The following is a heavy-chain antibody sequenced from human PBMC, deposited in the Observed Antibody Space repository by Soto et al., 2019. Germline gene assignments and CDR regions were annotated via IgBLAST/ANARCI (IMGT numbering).Heavy chain of an antibody. D-gene: IGHD2-21*01. CDR3: ARDHVVSRNWFDP. V-gene: IGHV3-74*01. CDR1: GFTFSSYW. Sequence: EVQLVESGGGLVQPGGSLRLSCAASGFTFSSYWMHWVRQAPGKGLVWVSRINSDGSSTSYADSVKGRFTIARDNAKNTLYLQMNSLRAEDTAVYYCARDHVVSRNWFDPWGQGTLVTVSS. J-gene: IGHJ5*02. CDR2: INSDGSST.